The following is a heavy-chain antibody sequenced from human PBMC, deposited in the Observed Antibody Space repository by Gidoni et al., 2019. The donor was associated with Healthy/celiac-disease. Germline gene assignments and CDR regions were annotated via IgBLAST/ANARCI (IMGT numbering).Heavy chain of an antibody. D-gene: IGHD3-10*01. CDR1: GGTFSSYA. CDR3: ARDYPDMVRGVIVSYYFDY. J-gene: IGHJ4*02. V-gene: IGHV1-69*01. Sequence: QVQLVQSGAAVKKPGSSVKVSCKASGGTFSSYAISWVRQAPGQGLEWMGGIIPIFGTANYAQKFQGRVTITADESTSTAYMELSSLRSEDTAVYYCARDYPDMVRGVIVSYYFDYWGQGTLVTVSS. CDR2: IIPIFGTA.